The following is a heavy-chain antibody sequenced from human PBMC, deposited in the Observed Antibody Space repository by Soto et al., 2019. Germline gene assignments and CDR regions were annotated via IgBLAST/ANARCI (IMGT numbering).Heavy chain of an antibody. CDR2: ISYDGSNK. Sequence: LRLSCAASGFTFSSYAMHWVRQAPGKGLEWVAVISYDGSNKYYADSVKGRFTISRDNSKNTLYLQMNSLRAEDTAVYYCARDLGEIYCSGGSCPLQYYYYGMDVWGQGTTVTVS. D-gene: IGHD2-15*01. V-gene: IGHV3-30-3*01. J-gene: IGHJ6*02. CDR1: GFTFSSYA. CDR3: ARDLGEIYCSGGSCPLQYYYYGMDV.